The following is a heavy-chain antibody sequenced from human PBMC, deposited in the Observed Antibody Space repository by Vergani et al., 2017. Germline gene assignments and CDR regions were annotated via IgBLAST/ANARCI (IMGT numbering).Heavy chain of an antibody. CDR1: GFTVSSNY. CDR2: IYSGGST. J-gene: IGHJ3*02. D-gene: IGHD5-18*01. Sequence: EVQLVETGGGLIQPGGSLRLSCAASGFTVSSNYMSWVRQAPGKGLEWVSVIYSGGSTYYADSVKGRFTISRDNAKNTLYLQMNSLRAEDTAVYYCARDLRTADAFDIWGQGTMVTVSS. V-gene: IGHV3-53*02. CDR3: ARDLRTADAFDI.